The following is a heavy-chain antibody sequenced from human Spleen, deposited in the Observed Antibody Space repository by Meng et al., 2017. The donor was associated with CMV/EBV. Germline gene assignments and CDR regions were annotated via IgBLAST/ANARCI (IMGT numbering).Heavy chain of an antibody. CDR1: GGTFSNYG. CDR3: AREGVVGTTIYFDY. V-gene: IGHV1-69*05. CDR2: IIPIFGTA. Sequence: SGGTFSNYGVNWVRQAPGQGLEWMGGIIPIFGTANYAQKFQGRVAITTDESTTTAYMELSSLRSDDTAVYYCAREGVVGTTIYFDYWGQGTLVTVSS. J-gene: IGHJ4*02. D-gene: IGHD1-1*01.